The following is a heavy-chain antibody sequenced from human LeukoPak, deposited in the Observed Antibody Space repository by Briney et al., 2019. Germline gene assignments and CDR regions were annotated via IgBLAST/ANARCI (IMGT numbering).Heavy chain of an antibody. V-gene: IGHV1-18*01. CDR1: GYTFTSYG. D-gene: IGHD3-9*01. Sequence: ASVKVSCKASGYTFTSYGISWVRQAPGQGLEWMGWISPYNGNTNYAQKLQGRVTMTTDTSTSTAYMELMSLRSDDTAVYYCARARTYYDILTGYYYFDYWGQGTLVTVSS. CDR2: ISPYNGNT. CDR3: ARARTYYDILTGYYYFDY. J-gene: IGHJ4*02.